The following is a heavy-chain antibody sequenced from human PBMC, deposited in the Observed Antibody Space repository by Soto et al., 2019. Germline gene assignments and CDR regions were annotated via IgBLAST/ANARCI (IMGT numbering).Heavy chain of an antibody. CDR1: GDSISDTDYY. V-gene: IGHV4-31*03. CDR2: IYYTGNA. CDR3: ARRPTGDGYWFDP. J-gene: IGHJ5*02. D-gene: IGHD7-27*01. Sequence: SETLSLTCTVSGDSISDTDYYWTWIRQSPGKGMEWIGFIYYTGNAYYNPYNPSLESRVSISIDTSKNQFSLKLTSVTAADTAVYYCARRPTGDGYWFDPWGPGTLVTVSS.